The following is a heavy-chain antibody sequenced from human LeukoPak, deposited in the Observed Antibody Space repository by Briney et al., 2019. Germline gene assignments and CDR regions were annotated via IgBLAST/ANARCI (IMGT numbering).Heavy chain of an antibody. V-gene: IGHV3-21*01. CDR1: GFTFSSYS. CDR2: ISSGSSYI. J-gene: IGHJ4*02. CDR3: AKDRHVWGYSYGQTFDY. Sequence: GGSLRLSCAASGFTFSSYSMNWVRQAPGKGLEWVSSISSGSSYIYYADSVKGRFTISRDNAKNSLYLQMNSLRAEDTAMYFCAKDRHVWGYSYGQTFDYWGQGTLVIVSS. D-gene: IGHD5-18*01.